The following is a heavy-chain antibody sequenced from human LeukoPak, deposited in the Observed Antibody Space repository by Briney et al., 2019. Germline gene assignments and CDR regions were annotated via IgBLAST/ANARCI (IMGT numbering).Heavy chain of an antibody. CDR1: GGSISSSSYY. CDR2: IYYSGST. CDR3: ARDDRGYSYGWFDP. J-gene: IGHJ5*02. Sequence: SETLSLTCTVSGGSISSSSYYWGWIRQPPGKGLEWIGSIYYSGSTYYNPSLKSRVTISVDTSKNQFSLKLSSVTAADTAVYYCARDDRGYSYGWFDPWGQGTLVTVSS. V-gene: IGHV4-39*07. D-gene: IGHD5-18*01.